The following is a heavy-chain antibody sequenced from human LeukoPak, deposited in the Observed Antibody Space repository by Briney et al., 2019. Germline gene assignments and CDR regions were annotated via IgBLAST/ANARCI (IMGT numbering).Heavy chain of an antibody. CDR2: ISGSGGST. D-gene: IGHD6-13*01. CDR3: AKDWLIAAAGIYFDY. CDR1: GFTFSSYG. V-gene: IGHV3-23*01. Sequence: GGSLRLSCAASGFTFSSYGMHWVRQAPGKGLEWVSAISGSGGSTYYADSVKGRFTISRDNSKNTLYLQMNSLRAEDTAVYYCAKDWLIAAAGIYFDYWGQGTLVTVSS. J-gene: IGHJ4*02.